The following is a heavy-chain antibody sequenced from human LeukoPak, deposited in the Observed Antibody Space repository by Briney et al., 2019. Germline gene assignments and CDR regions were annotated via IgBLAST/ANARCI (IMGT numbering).Heavy chain of an antibody. CDR2: IYPGDSDT. J-gene: IGHJ5*02. D-gene: IGHD3-22*01. CDR3: ARQSYYYDSSGYYVRFNWFDP. V-gene: IGHV5-51*01. Sequence: GESLKISRKGSGYSFTSYWIGWVRQMPGKGLEWMGIIYPGDSDTRYSPSFQGQVTISADKSISTAYLQWSSLKASDTAMYYCARQSYYYDSSGYYVRFNWFDPWGQGTLVTVSS. CDR1: GYSFTSYW.